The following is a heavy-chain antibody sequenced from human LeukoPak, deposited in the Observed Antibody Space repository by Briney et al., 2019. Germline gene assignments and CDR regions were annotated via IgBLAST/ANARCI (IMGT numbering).Heavy chain of an antibody. CDR1: GFTFSGSV. Sequence: GGSLRLSWAASGFTFSGSVMHWVRQASGKGLEWVGRIRSKANSYATAYAASVKGRFTISRDDSKNTAYLQMNSLETDDTAVYYCTRSPPYYYDSSGYYYDYWGQGTLVTVSS. CDR2: IRSKANSYAT. J-gene: IGHJ4*02. CDR3: TRSPPYYYDSSGYYYDY. V-gene: IGHV3-73*01. D-gene: IGHD3-22*01.